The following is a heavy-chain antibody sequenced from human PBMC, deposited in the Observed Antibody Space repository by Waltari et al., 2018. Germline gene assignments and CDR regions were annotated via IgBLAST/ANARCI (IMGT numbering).Heavy chain of an antibody. CDR1: GFTFTRYL. D-gene: IGHD3-10*01. V-gene: IGHV3-74*01. Sequence: EVQLDESGGGFVQPGGSLRLSCSAAGFTFTRYLMNWVRQAPGKGLVWVARINSDGSSTTYVDSVKGRFTISRDNAKNTVYLQMNSLRVEDTAVYYCTRALWLGELYDYWGQGTLVTVSS. J-gene: IGHJ4*02. CDR2: INSDGSST. CDR3: TRALWLGELYDY.